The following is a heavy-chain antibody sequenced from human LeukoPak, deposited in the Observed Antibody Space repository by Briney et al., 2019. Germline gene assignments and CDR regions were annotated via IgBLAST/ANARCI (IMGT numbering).Heavy chain of an antibody. CDR1: GFTFSSYG. V-gene: IGHV3-30*02. CDR3: AKDGGTYYFDY. J-gene: IGHJ4*02. Sequence: TGGSLRLSCAASGFTFSSYGMHWVRQAPGKGLEWVAVIWYDGSNKYYADSVKGRFTISRDNSKNTLYLQMNSLRAEDTAVYYCAKDGGTYYFDYWDQGTLVTVAS. D-gene: IGHD3-3*01. CDR2: IWYDGSNK.